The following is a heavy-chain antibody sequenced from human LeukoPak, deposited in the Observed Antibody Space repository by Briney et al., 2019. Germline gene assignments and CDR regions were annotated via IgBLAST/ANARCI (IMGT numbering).Heavy chain of an antibody. CDR2: IIPIFGTA. CDR1: GGTFSSYA. D-gene: IGHD6-13*01. V-gene: IGHV1-69*13. CDR3: ARDRAAAGPHYYYYYYGIDV. J-gene: IGHJ6*02. Sequence: SVKVSCKASGGTFSSYAISWVRQAPGQGLEWMGGIIPIFGTANYAQKFQGRVTITADESTSTAYMELSSLRSEDTAVYYCARDRAAAGPHYYYYYYGIDVWGQGTTVTVSS.